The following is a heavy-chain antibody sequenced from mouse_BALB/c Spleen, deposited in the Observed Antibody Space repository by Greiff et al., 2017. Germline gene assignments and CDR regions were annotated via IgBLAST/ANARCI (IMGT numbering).Heavy chain of an antibody. CDR2: INPSNGRT. CDR3: ARYYGSSSW. J-gene: IGHJ2*01. Sequence: VQLQQPGAELVKPGASVKLSCKASGYTFTSYWMHWVKQRPGQGLEWIGEINPSNGRTNYNEKFKSKATLTVDKSSSTAYMQLSSLTSEDSAVYCCARYYGSSSWWGQGTTLTVSS. D-gene: IGHD1-1*01. V-gene: IGHV1S81*02. CDR1: GYTFTSYW.